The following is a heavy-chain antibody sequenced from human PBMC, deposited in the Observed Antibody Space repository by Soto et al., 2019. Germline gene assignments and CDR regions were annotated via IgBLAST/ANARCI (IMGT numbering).Heavy chain of an antibody. D-gene: IGHD1-1*01. Sequence: PSETLSLTCTVSGASISGFYWSWIRKSAGKGLEWIGRIYATGTTDYNPSLKSRVMMSVDTSKKQFSLKLRSVTAVDTAVYYCVRDGTKTLRDWLDPRGQ. J-gene: IGHJ5*02. CDR3: VRDGTKTLRDWLDP. CDR2: IYATGTT. V-gene: IGHV4-4*07. CDR1: GASISGFY.